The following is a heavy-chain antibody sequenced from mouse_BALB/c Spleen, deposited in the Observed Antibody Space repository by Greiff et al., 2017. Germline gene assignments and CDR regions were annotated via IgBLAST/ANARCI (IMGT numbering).Heavy chain of an antibody. D-gene: IGHD1-1*01. Sequence: VQLQQFGAELVKPGASVKISCKASGYTFTDYNMDWVKQSHGKSLEWIGDINPNYVSTSYNQKFKGKATLTVDKSSSTAYMELRSLTSEDTAVYYCARLGTTVEGPFAYWGQGTLVTVSA. V-gene: IGHV1-18*01. CDR3: ARLGTTVEGPFAY. J-gene: IGHJ3*01. CDR2: INPNYVST. CDR1: GYTFTDYN.